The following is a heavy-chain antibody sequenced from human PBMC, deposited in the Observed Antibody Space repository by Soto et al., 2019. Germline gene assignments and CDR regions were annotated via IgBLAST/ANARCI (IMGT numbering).Heavy chain of an antibody. V-gene: IGHV3-9*01. D-gene: IGHD6-13*01. CDR3: AEDLGISTMSVAAAGTYGMDV. Sequence: GGSLRLSCAASGFTFDDYAMHWVRQAPGKGLEWVSGISWNSGSIGYADSVKGRFTISRDNAKNSLYLQMNSLRAEDTALYYCAEDLGISTMSVAAAGTYGMDVWGQGTTVTVSS. CDR1: GFTFDDYA. CDR2: ISWNSGSI. J-gene: IGHJ6*02.